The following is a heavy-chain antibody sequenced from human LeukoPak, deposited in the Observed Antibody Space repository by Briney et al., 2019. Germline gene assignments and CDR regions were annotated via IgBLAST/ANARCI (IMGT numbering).Heavy chain of an antibody. D-gene: IGHD5-12*01. CDR2: ISWDGGIT. J-gene: IGHJ4*02. CDR3: AKDSNTGGYSFGS. Sequence: GGSLRLSCAASGFTFHHYSMHWVRQPPGKGLEWVSLISWDGGITYYADSVRGRFTISRDNSKNSLSLEMNSLRTEDTALYYCAKDSNTGGYSFGSWGPGTLVTVTS. V-gene: IGHV3-43*01. CDR1: GFTFHHYS.